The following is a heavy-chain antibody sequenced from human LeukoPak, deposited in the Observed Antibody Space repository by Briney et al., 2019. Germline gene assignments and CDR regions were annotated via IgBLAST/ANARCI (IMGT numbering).Heavy chain of an antibody. J-gene: IGHJ4*02. CDR1: GFTFSSYE. D-gene: IGHD3-22*01. V-gene: IGHV3-48*03. CDR2: ISSSGYTM. CDR3: ARGVYYYDSSGSRGYFDY. Sequence: GGSLRLSCAASGFTFSSYEMNWVRQAPGKGLEWVSYISSSGYTMYYADPVKGRFTISRDNAKNSLYLQMNSLRAEDTAVYYCARGVYYYDSSGSRGYFDYWGQGTLVTVSS.